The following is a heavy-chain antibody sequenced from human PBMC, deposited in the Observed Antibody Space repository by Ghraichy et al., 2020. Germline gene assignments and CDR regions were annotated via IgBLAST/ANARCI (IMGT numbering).Heavy chain of an antibody. J-gene: IGHJ5*02. CDR3: ARAGAMVRGVPGFDP. CDR1: GGSISSYY. CDR2: IYYSGST. D-gene: IGHD3-10*01. V-gene: IGHV4-59*01. Sequence: SQTLSLTCTVSGGSISSYYWSWIRQPPGKGLEWIGYIYYSGSTNYNPSLKSRVTISVDTSKNQFSLKLSSVTAADTAVYYCARAGAMVRGVPGFDPWGQGTLVTVSS.